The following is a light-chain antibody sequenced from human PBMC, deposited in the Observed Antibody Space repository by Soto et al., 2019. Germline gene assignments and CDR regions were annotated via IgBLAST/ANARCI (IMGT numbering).Light chain of an antibody. CDR2: AAS. J-gene: IGKJ5*01. V-gene: IGKV3-20*01. CDR1: QTVKNNY. Sequence: EIVLTQSPGTLSLSAGEGATLSCRASQTVKNNYLAWYQQRPGQAPRLLIYAASSRATGIPDRFSGSGSGTDFTLTISRVEPEDIVVFYCQQYAESPITFGQGTRLEI. CDR3: QQYAESPIT.